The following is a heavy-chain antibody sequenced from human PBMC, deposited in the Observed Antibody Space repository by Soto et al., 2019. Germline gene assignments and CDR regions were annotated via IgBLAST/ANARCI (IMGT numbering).Heavy chain of an antibody. V-gene: IGHV5-10-1*01. J-gene: IGHJ5*02. D-gene: IGHD2-15*01. CDR1: GYTFTSYW. CDR3: ARQPLGYCSGGSCYDWLDP. Sequence: PGESLKISCEASGYTFTSYWIIWVRQMPGKGLEWMGRIDPTDSYTNYSPSFQGHVTISVDTSISTAYLQWTSLEASDTAMYYCARQPLGYCSGGSCYDWLDPWGQGTLVTVSS. CDR2: IDPTDSYT.